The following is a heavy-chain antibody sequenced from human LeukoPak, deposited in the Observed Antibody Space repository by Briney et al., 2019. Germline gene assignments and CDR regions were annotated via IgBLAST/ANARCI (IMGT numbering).Heavy chain of an antibody. V-gene: IGHV4-61*02. D-gene: IGHD2-2*01. CDR3: ARDHVWSSASYFDY. Sequence: SETLSLTCTVSGGSFSSGGYYWSWIRQPAGKGLEWIGRIYTSGSTNYNPSLKSRVTISVDTSKNQFSLKLSSVTAADTAAYYCARDHVWSSASYFDYWGQGILVTVSS. CDR2: IYTSGST. J-gene: IGHJ4*02. CDR1: GGSFSSGGYY.